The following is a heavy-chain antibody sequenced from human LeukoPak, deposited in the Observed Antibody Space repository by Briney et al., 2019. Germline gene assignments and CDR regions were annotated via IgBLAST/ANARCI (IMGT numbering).Heavy chain of an antibody. CDR3: ARESDSSSLYYFDY. CDR2: INPNSGGK. D-gene: IGHD6-6*01. V-gene: IGHV1-2*02. Sequence: ASVKVSCKACGYTFTGYYMHWVRQAPGQGLEWMGWINPNSGGKNYAQKFQGRVTMTRDTSISTAYMELSRLRSDDTAVYYCARESDSSSLYYFDYWGQGTLVTVSS. CDR1: GYTFTGYY. J-gene: IGHJ4*02.